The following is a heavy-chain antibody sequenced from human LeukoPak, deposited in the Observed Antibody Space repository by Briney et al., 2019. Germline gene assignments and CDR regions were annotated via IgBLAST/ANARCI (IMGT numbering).Heavy chain of an antibody. CDR2: VYHSGST. J-gene: IGHJ5*02. CDR3: AKRPRGITPTNWFDP. Sequence: SETLSLTCAVYGGSFSGYYWSWIRQPPGKGLEWIGEVYHSGSTNYNPSLKSRVTISVDKSKNQFSLKLSSVTAADTAVYYCAKRPRGITPTNWFDPWGQGTLVTVSS. V-gene: IGHV4-34*01. D-gene: IGHD6-13*01. CDR1: GGSFSGYY.